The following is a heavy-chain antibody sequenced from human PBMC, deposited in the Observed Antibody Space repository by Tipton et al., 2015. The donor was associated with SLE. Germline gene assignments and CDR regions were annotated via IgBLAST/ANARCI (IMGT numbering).Heavy chain of an antibody. CDR1: GFTFSSYS. D-gene: IGHD6-13*01. Sequence: SLRLSCAASGFTFSSYSMNWVRQAPGKGLEWVSYISSSSSTIYYADSVKGRFTISRDNAKNSLYLQMNSLRAEDTAVYYCARGNIAAAGTVYFDYWGQGTLVTVSS. V-gene: IGHV3-48*01. CDR3: ARGNIAAAGTVYFDY. CDR2: ISSSSSTI. J-gene: IGHJ4*02.